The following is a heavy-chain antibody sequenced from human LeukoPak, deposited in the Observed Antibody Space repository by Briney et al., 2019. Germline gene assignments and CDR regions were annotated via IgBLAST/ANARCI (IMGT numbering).Heavy chain of an antibody. CDR1: GGSISSGGYY. V-gene: IGHV4-30-2*01. CDR3: ARGRGYSYGTSFDY. Sequence: SQTLSLTCTVSGGSISSGGYYWSWIRQPPGKGLEWIGNIYHSGSTYYNPSLKSRVTISVDRSKNQFSLKLSSVTAADTAVYYCARGRGYSYGTSFDYWGQGTLVTVSS. D-gene: IGHD5-18*01. J-gene: IGHJ4*02. CDR2: IYHSGST.